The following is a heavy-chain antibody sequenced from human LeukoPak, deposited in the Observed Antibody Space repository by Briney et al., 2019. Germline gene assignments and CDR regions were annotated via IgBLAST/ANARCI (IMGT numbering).Heavy chain of an antibody. CDR2: INHSGSA. CDR1: GGSFSGYS. D-gene: IGHD2-8*01. Sequence: SSETLSLTCAVYGGSFSGYSWSWIRQPPGKGLEWIGEINHSGSARYNPSLKSRVTISVDTSKNQFSLRLSSVTAADTAVYYCAGYNNGGWRGLEYWGQGILVIVSP. V-gene: IGHV4-34*01. CDR3: AGYNNGGWRGLEY. J-gene: IGHJ4*02.